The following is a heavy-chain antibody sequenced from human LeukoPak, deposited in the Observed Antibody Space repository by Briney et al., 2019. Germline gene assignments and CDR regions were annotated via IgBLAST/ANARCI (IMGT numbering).Heavy chain of an antibody. Sequence: ASVKVSCKASGGTFSSSTISWVRQAPGQGLEWMGWITDYNGNTNYAQKLQGRVTMTTDTSTSTAYMELRSLRSDDTAVYYCARAGRGYSYGRELDYWGQGTLVTVSS. D-gene: IGHD5-18*01. J-gene: IGHJ4*02. CDR2: ITDYNGNT. V-gene: IGHV1-18*01. CDR3: ARAGRGYSYGRELDY. CDR1: GGTFSSST.